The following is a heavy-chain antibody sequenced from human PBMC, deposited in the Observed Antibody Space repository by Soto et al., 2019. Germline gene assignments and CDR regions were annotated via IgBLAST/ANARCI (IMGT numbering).Heavy chain of an antibody. D-gene: IGHD1-26*01. Sequence: QVQLVESGGGVVQPGRSLRLSCVASGFTFSSYGMHWVRQAPGKGLEWVAIISYDGSNTYYADSVKGRFTISRDNSKNTRYLQINSLRAEDTSVYYCAKEGGLSGSYYISSSYYFDYWGQGTLVTVSS. CDR1: GFTFSSYG. CDR3: AKEGGLSGSYYISSSYYFDY. J-gene: IGHJ4*02. V-gene: IGHV3-30*18. CDR2: ISYDGSNT.